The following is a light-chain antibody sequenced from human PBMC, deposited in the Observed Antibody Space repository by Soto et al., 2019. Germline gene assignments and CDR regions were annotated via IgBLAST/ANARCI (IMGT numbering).Light chain of an antibody. CDR3: QHYNNRPPWT. V-gene: IGKV3-15*01. CDR1: ESISRN. Sequence: EIVMTQSPATLSVSPGERATLSCRASESISRNLAWYQQKPGQAPRLLIFGASSRASGISARFSGSRSGTEFTLTISSLQPEDFAVYYCQHYNNRPPWTFGQGTKVEIK. CDR2: GAS. J-gene: IGKJ1*01.